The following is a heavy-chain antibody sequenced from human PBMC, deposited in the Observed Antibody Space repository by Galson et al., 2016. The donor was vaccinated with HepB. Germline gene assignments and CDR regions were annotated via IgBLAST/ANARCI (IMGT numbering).Heavy chain of an antibody. CDR1: GFTFSNYA. J-gene: IGHJ4*02. CDR2: ISGGGGST. V-gene: IGHV3-23*01. Sequence: SLRLSCAASGFTFSNYAMTWVRQAPGKGLEWVSFISGGGGSTYYSDSVRGRFTISRDNSQNSLWLQMSSLRAEDTAVYYCAKDSSSWFRDAFDVWGQGTLVTVAS. CDR3: AKDSSSWFRDAFDV. D-gene: IGHD6-13*01.